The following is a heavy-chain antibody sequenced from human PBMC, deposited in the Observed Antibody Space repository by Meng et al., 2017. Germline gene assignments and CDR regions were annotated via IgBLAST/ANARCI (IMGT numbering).Heavy chain of an antibody. Sequence: GESLKISCAASGFTFSGYAMHWVRQAPGKGLEWVAVISYDGSNKYYADSVKGRFTISRDNSKNTLYLQMNSLRAEDTAVYYCARGYAVAGNFDYWGQGTLVTVSS. CDR3: ARGYAVAGNFDY. J-gene: IGHJ4*02. CDR2: ISYDGSNK. D-gene: IGHD6-19*01. V-gene: IGHV3-30*04. CDR1: GFTFSGYA.